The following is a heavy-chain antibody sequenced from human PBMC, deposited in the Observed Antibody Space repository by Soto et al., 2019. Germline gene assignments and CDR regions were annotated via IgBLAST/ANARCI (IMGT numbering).Heavy chain of an antibody. J-gene: IGHJ4*02. CDR1: GFTFSSSA. CDR3: ARGPSSLTRFDY. D-gene: IGHD2-2*01. V-gene: IGHV3-30-3*01. Sequence: PGGSLRLSCAASGFTFSSSAMHWVRQAPGKGLEWVAGISYDGSNKYYADSVKGLFTISRDNSKNTLYLQMNSLRAEDTAVYYCARGPSSLTRFDYWGQGTLVTVSS. CDR2: ISYDGSNK.